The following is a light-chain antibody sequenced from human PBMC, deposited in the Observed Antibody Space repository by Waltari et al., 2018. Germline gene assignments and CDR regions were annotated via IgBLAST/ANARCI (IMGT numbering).Light chain of an antibody. CDR2: KVS. J-gene: IGKJ1*01. CDR1: ESLVASDGNTY. V-gene: IGKV2-30*01. Sequence: DVVMTQSPLSLSATLGQSASISCRSSESLVASDGNTYFNWFQQRPGQSPRRLLYKVSNRDSGVPDRFSGSGSGTDFTLRITRVEAEDVGVYYCMQGIHRPWTFGQGTKVEIK. CDR3: MQGIHRPWT.